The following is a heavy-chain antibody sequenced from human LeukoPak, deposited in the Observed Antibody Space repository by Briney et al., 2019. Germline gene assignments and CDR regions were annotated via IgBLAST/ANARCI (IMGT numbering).Heavy chain of an antibody. Sequence: PGGSLRLSCAASGFTFSSYAMHWVRQAPGKGLEWVAVISYDGSNKYYADSVKGRFTISRDNSKNTLYLQMNSLRAEDTAVYYCARDRAYSSGLGFDYWGQGTLVTVSS. CDR1: GFTFSSYA. V-gene: IGHV3-30-3*01. J-gene: IGHJ4*02. CDR2: ISYDGSNK. CDR3: ARDRAYSSGLGFDY. D-gene: IGHD6-19*01.